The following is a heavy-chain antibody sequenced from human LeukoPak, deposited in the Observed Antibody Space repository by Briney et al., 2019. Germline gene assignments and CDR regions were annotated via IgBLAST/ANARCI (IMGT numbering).Heavy chain of an antibody. D-gene: IGHD6-19*01. CDR3: ARVYSWSSGLDY. Sequence: ASVKVSCKVSGYTLTELSMHWVRQAPGKGLEWMGGFDPEDGETIYAQKFQGRVTMTRDTSTSTVYMELSSLRSEDTAVYYCARVYSWSSGLDYWGQGTLVTVSS. J-gene: IGHJ4*02. V-gene: IGHV1-24*01. CDR2: FDPEDGET. CDR1: GYTLTELS.